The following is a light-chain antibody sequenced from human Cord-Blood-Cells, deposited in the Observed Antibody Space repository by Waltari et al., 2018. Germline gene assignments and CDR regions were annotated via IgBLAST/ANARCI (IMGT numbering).Light chain of an antibody. V-gene: IGLV2-14*01. J-gene: IGLJ3*02. Sequence: QSALTQPASVSGSPGQSITISCTGTSSDVGGYNYVSGYQQHPGKAPKLMMYDVSKRPSGVSNRFSGSKSGNTASLTISGLQAEDEADYYCSSYTSSSTYWVFGGGTKLTVL. CDR1: SSDVGGYNY. CDR3: SSYTSSSTYWV. CDR2: DVS.